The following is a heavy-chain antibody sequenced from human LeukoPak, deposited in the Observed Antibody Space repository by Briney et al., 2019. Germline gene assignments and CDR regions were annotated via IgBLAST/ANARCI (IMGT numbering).Heavy chain of an antibody. J-gene: IGHJ4*02. CDR2: IKQDGSEK. Sequence: GGSLRLSCAASGFTFSTYWMNWVRQAPGKGLEWVANIKQDGSEKYYVDSVKGRFTISRDNAKNSLYLEMNSLRVEDTAVYYCTQTRIGTNWGQGTLVTVSS. D-gene: IGHD1-14*01. CDR1: GFTFSTYW. CDR3: TQTRIGTN. V-gene: IGHV3-7*01.